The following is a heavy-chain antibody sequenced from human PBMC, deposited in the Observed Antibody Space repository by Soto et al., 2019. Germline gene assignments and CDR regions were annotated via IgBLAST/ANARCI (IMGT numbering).Heavy chain of an antibody. CDR3: ARGYRQSGYSSSWVFDY. D-gene: IGHD6-13*01. V-gene: IGHV4-31*03. CDR2: IFYSGST. Sequence: QVQLQESGPGLVKPSQTLSLICTVSGGSINSGGYYWNWIRQHPGKGLAWIGYIFYSGSTYYNPFLRSRVTIAADTSENQFSLNLSSVTAADTAMYFCARGYRQSGYSSSWVFDYWGQGTLVNVSS. J-gene: IGHJ4*02. CDR1: GGSINSGGYY.